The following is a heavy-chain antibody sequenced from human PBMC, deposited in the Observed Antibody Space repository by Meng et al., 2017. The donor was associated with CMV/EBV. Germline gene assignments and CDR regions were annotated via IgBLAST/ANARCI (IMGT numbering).Heavy chain of an antibody. J-gene: IGHJ4*02. CDR3: TRGYNRLAASALDY. Sequence: GESLKISCAASGFTFSTYWMTWVRQAPGKGLEWVANIKQDGGEKYYVDSVKGRFTISRDNAENSLYLDMNSLRAEDTAVYYCTRGYNRLAASALDYWGQGVLVTVSS. CDR2: IKQDGGEK. V-gene: IGHV3-7*01. D-gene: IGHD6-13*01. CDR1: GFTFSTYW.